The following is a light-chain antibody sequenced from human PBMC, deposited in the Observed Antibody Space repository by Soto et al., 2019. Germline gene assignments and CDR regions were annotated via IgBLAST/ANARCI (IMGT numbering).Light chain of an antibody. CDR3: QQYHSYPIT. CDR1: QDITNY. Sequence: DIQMTQSPSSLSASVGDRVTITCRASQDITNYLAWFQQQPGKPPKSLIYTASSLQSGVPSKFSGSGSGTDFTLTISSLHPEDFATYYCQQYHSYPITFGQGTRLEIK. CDR2: TAS. V-gene: IGKV1-16*02. J-gene: IGKJ5*01.